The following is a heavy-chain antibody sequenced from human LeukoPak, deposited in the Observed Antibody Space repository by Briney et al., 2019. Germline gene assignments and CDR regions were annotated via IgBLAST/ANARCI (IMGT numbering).Heavy chain of an antibody. J-gene: IGHJ5*02. CDR3: ASSSSTSVLGYPYNWFDP. CDR1: GGSFSGYY. CDR2: INHSGST. V-gene: IGHV4-34*01. D-gene: IGHD2-2*01. Sequence: KTSETLSLTCAVYGGSFSGYYWSWIRQPPGKGLEWIGEINHSGSTNYNPSLKSRVTISVDTSKNQFSLKLSSVTAADTAVYYCASSSSTSVLGYPYNWFDPWGQGTLVTVSS.